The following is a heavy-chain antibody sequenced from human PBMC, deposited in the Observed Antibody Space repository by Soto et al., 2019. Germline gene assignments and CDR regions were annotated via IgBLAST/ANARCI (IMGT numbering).Heavy chain of an antibody. Sequence: TSETLSLTCAVSGGSISRSYWGNWVRQPPGKGLEWIGKIYHSGSTIYNPSLKNGVTISVDKSHNQVSLRRSSVTAAAAAVSFSVTALNYDFWRDGGRHYYFDYWGQGTLVTVSS. V-gene: IGHV4-4*02. J-gene: IGHJ4*02. D-gene: IGHD3-3*01. CDR1: GGSISRSYW. CDR2: IYHSGST. CDR3: VTALNYDFWRDGGRHYYFDY.